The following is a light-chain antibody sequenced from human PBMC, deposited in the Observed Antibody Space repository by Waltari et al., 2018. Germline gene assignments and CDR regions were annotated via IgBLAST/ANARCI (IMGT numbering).Light chain of an antibody. CDR3: YSYAGSYTWV. J-gene: IGLJ3*02. V-gene: IGLV2-11*01. CDR2: DVT. Sequence: QSALTQPRSVSGSPGQSVTISCTGTISDVGHFDSVSWYQQHPGKAPKLMIYDVTKRPSGVPDRFSGSKSGNTASLTISGLQAEDEADYYCYSYAGSYTWVFGGGTKLTVL. CDR1: ISDVGHFDS.